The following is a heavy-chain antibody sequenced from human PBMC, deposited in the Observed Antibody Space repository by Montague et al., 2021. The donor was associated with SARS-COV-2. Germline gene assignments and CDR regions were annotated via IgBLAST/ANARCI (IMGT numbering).Heavy chain of an antibody. CDR1: GFSLSTSGMC. J-gene: IGHJ6*02. CDR3: ARTRCFGILYYYYGMDV. V-gene: IGHV2-70*01. CDR2: IDWDDDK. D-gene: IGHD3-9*01. Sequence: PALVKPTQTLTLTCTFSGFSLSTSGMCVSWIRQPPGKALEWLALIDWDDDKYYSTSLKTRLTISKDTSKNQVVLTMTNMDPVDTATYYCARTRCFGILYYYYGMDVWGQGTTVTVSS.